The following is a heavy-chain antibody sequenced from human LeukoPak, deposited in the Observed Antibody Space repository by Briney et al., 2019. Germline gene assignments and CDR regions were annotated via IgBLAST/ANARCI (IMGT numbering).Heavy chain of an antibody. CDR1: GFTFSSYA. V-gene: IGHV3-23*01. CDR3: AKGLRSVVVVAATPNY. Sequence: GGSLRLSCAASGFTFSSYAMSWVRQAPGKGLEWVSAISGSGGSTYYADSVKGRFTISRDNSKNTLYLQMNSLRAEDTAVYYCAKGLRSVVVVAATPNYWGQGTLVTFSS. CDR2: ISGSGGST. D-gene: IGHD2-15*01. J-gene: IGHJ4*02.